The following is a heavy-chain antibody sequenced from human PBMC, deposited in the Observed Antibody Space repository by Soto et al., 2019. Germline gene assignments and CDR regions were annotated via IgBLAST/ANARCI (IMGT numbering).Heavy chain of an antibody. V-gene: IGHV1-69*01. CDR1: GGTFSSYA. Sequence: QVQLVQSGAEVKKPGSSVKVSCKASGGTFSSYAISWVRQAPGQGLEWMGGIIPIFGTANYAQKFQGRVTFTADESTSTAYMELSSLRSEDTAVYYCARDIAAAGSYYYYGMDVWGQGTTVTVSS. CDR2: IIPIFGTA. CDR3: ARDIAAAGSYYYYGMDV. J-gene: IGHJ6*02. D-gene: IGHD6-13*01.